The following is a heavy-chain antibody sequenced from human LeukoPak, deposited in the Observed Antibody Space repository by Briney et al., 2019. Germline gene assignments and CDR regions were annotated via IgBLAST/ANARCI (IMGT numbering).Heavy chain of an antibody. D-gene: IGHD5-24*01. CDR1: GFTFSSYW. V-gene: IGHV3-74*01. CDR2: INSDGGST. CDR3: ARRIQGMAPYYFDY. J-gene: IGHJ4*02. Sequence: GGSLRLSCTASGFTFSSYWMHWARQAPGKGLVWVSRINSDGGSTSYADSVKGRFTISRDNAKNTLYLQMNSLRGEDTAVYYCARRIQGMAPYYFDYWGQGTLVTVSS.